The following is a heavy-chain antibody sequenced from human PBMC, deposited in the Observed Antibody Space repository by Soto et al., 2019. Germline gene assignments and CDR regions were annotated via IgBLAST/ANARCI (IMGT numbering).Heavy chain of an antibody. Sequence: PGGSLRLSCAASGFTFSSYAMSWVRQAPGKGLEWVSAISGSGGSTYYADSVKGRFTISRDNSKNTLYLQMNSLRAEDTAVYYCAREMLTIFGVTPYGREGWGQGTTGTV. CDR1: GFTFSSYA. CDR2: ISGSGGST. J-gene: IGHJ6*02. D-gene: IGHD3-3*01. CDR3: AREMLTIFGVTPYGREG. V-gene: IGHV3-23*01.